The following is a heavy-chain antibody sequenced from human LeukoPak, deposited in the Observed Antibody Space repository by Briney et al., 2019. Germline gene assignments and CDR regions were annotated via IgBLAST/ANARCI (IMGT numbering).Heavy chain of an antibody. CDR1: GGSISSSSYY. CDR3: ARTVAVAGRRDFDY. D-gene: IGHD6-19*01. J-gene: IGHJ4*02. CDR2: IYYSGST. V-gene: IGHV4-39*01. Sequence: PSETLSLTCTVSGGSISSSSYYWGWIREPPGKGLEWIGSIYYSGSTYYTPSLKSRVTISVDTSKNQFSLKLSSVTAADTAVYYCARTVAVAGRRDFDYWGQGTLVTVSS.